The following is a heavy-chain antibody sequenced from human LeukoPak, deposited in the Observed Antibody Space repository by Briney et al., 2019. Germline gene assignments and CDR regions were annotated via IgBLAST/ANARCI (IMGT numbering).Heavy chain of an antibody. Sequence: GGSLRLSCAASGFTFNDYGMSWVRQAPGKGLEWVSSISGSDGSTYYADSVKGRFTISRDNSKNTLYLQMNSLRAKDTAVYYCAKVRRIGYSGWYFDYWGQGTLVTVSS. CDR3: AKVRRIGYSGWYFDY. CDR1: GFTFNDYG. V-gene: IGHV3-23*01. D-gene: IGHD5-12*01. CDR2: ISGSDGST. J-gene: IGHJ4*02.